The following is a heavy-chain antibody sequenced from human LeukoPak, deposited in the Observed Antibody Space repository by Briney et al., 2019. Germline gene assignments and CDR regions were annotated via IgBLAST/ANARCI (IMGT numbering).Heavy chain of an antibody. CDR3: ARGRSGSYIDY. J-gene: IGHJ4*02. CDR1: GFTVSSNY. CDR2: IYSGGST. Sequence: PGRSLRLSCAASGFTVSSNYMSWVRQAPGKGLEWVSVIYSGGSTYYADSVKGRFTISRDNSQNTLYLQMNSLRADDTAVYYCARGRSGSYIDYWGQGTLVTVSS. V-gene: IGHV3-66*01. D-gene: IGHD1-26*01.